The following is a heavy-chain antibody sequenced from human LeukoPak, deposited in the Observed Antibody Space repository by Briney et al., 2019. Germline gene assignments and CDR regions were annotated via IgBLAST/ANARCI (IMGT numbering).Heavy chain of an antibody. J-gene: IGHJ4*02. Sequence: GESLKFSCKGSGYSFTSYWISWVRQMPGKGLEWMGRIDPSDSYTNYSPSFQGHVTISADKSISTAYLQWSSLKASDTAMYYCASAESGSNPDYWGQGTLVTVSS. V-gene: IGHV5-10-1*01. CDR3: ASAESGSNPDY. D-gene: IGHD5-12*01. CDR2: IDPSDSYT. CDR1: GYSFTSYW.